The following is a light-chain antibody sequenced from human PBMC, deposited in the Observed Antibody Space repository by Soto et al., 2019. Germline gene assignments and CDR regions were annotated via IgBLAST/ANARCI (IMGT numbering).Light chain of an antibody. V-gene: IGKV3-20*01. CDR1: QSVSSSY. CDR2: GAS. CDR3: QQYGSSPPYT. Sequence: EIVLTQSPGTLSLSPGERATLSCRASQSVSSSYLAWYQQKPGQAPRLLIYGASTRATRIPDRFSGSGSGTDFTLTISRLEPEEFAVFYCQQYGSSPPYTFGQGTKLEIK. J-gene: IGKJ2*01.